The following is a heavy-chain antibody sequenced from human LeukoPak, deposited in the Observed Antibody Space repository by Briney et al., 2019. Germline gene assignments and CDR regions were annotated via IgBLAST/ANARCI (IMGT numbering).Heavy chain of an antibody. CDR2: SGSGGST. V-gene: IGHV3-23*01. Sequence: PGGSLRLSCAASGFTFSSYAMSWVRQAPGKGLEWVSTSGSGGSTYYADSVKGRFTISRDNSENTLYLQMNSLRAEDTAVYYCAKDLMMDVWGKGTTVTVSS. D-gene: IGHD3-16*01. CDR1: GFTFSSYA. CDR3: AKDLMMDV. J-gene: IGHJ6*04.